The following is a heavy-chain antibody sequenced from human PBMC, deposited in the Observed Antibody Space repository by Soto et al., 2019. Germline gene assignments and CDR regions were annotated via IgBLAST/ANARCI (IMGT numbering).Heavy chain of an antibody. CDR1: GFTFTYYA. CDR3: AKDRDYPRDQFNY. CDR2: ISANGQGI. Sequence: PGGSLRLSCTASGFTFTYYAFSWVRQAPGKGLEWVSAISANGQGIYYADSVRGRFTISRDNSKNTVFLHMDSLRAEDTAVYYCAKDRDYPRDQFNYWGQGTLVTVS. V-gene: IGHV3-23*01. D-gene: IGHD2-2*01. J-gene: IGHJ4*02.